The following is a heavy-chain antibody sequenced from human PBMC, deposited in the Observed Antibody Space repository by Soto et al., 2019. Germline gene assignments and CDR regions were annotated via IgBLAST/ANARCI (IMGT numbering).Heavy chain of an antibody. V-gene: IGHV1-18*01. J-gene: IGHJ5*02. D-gene: IGHD1-26*01. Sequence: QVQLVQSGAEVKKPGASVKVSCKASGYTFTSYGLSWVRQAPGQGLEWMGRISAYNYNTNYAQKLHGRVTMNTDTSTRTAYMELRSLRSDDTAVYYCARVVGALGHWFDPWGQGTLVTVSS. CDR1: GYTFTSYG. CDR3: ARVVGALGHWFDP. CDR2: ISAYNYNT.